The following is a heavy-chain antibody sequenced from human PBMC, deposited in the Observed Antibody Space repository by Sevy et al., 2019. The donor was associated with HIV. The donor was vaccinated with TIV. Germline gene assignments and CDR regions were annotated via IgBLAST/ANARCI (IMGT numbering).Heavy chain of an antibody. CDR2: INPNSGGT. CDR3: ARDNYDSSGYYYEYYFDY. V-gene: IGHV1-2*02. Sequence: ASVKVSCKASGYTFTGYYMHWVRQAPGQGLEWIGWINPNSGGTNYAQKFQGRVTMTRDTSISTAYMELSRLRSDDTAVYYCARDNYDSSGYYYEYYFDYWGQGTLVTVSS. D-gene: IGHD3-22*01. J-gene: IGHJ4*02. CDR1: GYTFTGYY.